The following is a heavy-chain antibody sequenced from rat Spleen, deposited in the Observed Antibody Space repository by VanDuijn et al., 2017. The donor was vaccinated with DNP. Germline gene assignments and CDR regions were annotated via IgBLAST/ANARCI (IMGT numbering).Heavy chain of an antibody. D-gene: IGHD1-6*01. Sequence: EVQLVESGGGLVQPGRSLKLSCAASGFTFSNYDMAWVRQAPTKGLEWVASISTSGGSTYYRDSVKGRFTVSRDNAKSTLYLQMDSLRSEDTATYYCARSYTTDYYYYFDYWGQGTLVTVSS. CDR1: GFTFSNYD. CDR3: ARSYTTDYYYYFDY. CDR2: ISTSGGST. V-gene: IGHV5-25*01. J-gene: IGHJ3*01.